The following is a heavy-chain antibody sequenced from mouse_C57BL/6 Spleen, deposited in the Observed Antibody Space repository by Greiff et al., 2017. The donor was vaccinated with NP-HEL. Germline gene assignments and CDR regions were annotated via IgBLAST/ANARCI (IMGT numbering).Heavy chain of an antibody. CDR3: ARSLSYGSSYGYAMDY. CDR1: GYTFTSYW. V-gene: IGHV1-55*01. CDR2: IYPGSGST. D-gene: IGHD1-1*01. Sequence: QVQLQQPGAELVKPGASVKMSCKASGYTFTSYWITWVKQRPGQGLEWIGDIYPGSGSTNYNEKFKSKATLTVDTSSSTAYMQLSSLTSEDSAVYYCARSLSYGSSYGYAMDYWGQGTSVTVSS. J-gene: IGHJ4*01.